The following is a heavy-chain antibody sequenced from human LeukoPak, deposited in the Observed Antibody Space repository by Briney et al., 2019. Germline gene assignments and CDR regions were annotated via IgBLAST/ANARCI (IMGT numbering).Heavy chain of an antibody. V-gene: IGHV3-30-3*01. Sequence: GRSLRLSCAASGFTFSSYAMHWVRQAPGKGLGWVAVISYDGSNKYYADSVKGRFTISRDNSKNTLYLQMNSLRAEDTAVYYCAREARWGAFDIWGQGTMVTVSS. D-gene: IGHD3-16*01. J-gene: IGHJ3*02. CDR1: GFTFSSYA. CDR3: AREARWGAFDI. CDR2: ISYDGSNK.